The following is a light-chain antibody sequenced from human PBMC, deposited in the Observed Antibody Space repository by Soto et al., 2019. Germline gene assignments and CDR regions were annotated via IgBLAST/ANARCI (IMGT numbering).Light chain of an antibody. CDR3: QQYDKWPRT. V-gene: IGKV3-15*01. J-gene: IGKJ1*01. CDR2: FAS. CDR1: QSVSSN. Sequence: IMMEQSPAPPSVSPGERATLSCRASQSVSSNLAWYQQKPGQPPRLLIYFASTRATAVPARFTAGGSGTEFTLTISSLQSDDLAVYYCQQYDKWPRTFGQGTKVDIK.